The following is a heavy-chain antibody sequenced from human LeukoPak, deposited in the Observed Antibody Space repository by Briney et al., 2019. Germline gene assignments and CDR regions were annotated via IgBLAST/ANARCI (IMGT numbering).Heavy chain of an antibody. CDR2: IYPGDSDT. Sequence: GASLQISCKGSGYSFTSYWIGWVRQMPGKGLEWMGIIYPGDSDTRYSPSFQGQVTISADKSISTAYLQWSSLKASDTAMYYCARGGIDCSGGSCYLVWFDPWGQGTLVTVSS. CDR3: ARGGIDCSGGSCYLVWFDP. D-gene: IGHD2-15*01. CDR1: GYSFTSYW. J-gene: IGHJ5*02. V-gene: IGHV5-51*01.